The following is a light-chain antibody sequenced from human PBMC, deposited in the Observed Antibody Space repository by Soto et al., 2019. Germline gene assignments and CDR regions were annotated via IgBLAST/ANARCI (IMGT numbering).Light chain of an antibody. J-gene: IGKJ1*01. V-gene: IGKV3-20*01. CDR1: QSVSSN. CDR3: QQYGSSGT. Sequence: EILITQSPATLYVSPGERATLSCRASQSVSSNLAWYQQKPGQAPRLLIYGASNRATGIPDRFSGSGSGTDFTLTIRRLEPEDFAVYYCQQYGSSGTFGQGTKVDIK. CDR2: GAS.